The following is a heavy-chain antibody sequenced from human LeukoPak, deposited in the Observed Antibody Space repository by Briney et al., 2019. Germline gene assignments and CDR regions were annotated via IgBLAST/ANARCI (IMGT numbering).Heavy chain of an antibody. D-gene: IGHD3-16*02. J-gene: IGHJ4*02. CDR1: GFSISRYG. CDR2: TRYDGSNK. V-gene: IGHV3-30*02. Sequence: GGSLRVSCAGSGFSISRYGMHWVRQPPGKGLEWVAFTRYDGSNKYFADSVKGRFTISRDNSKNTLYLKMQSLRLEDSAIYYCAKDLFGDYVWGTYRAIDTWGQGTLVTVSS. CDR3: AKDLFGDYVWGTYRAIDT.